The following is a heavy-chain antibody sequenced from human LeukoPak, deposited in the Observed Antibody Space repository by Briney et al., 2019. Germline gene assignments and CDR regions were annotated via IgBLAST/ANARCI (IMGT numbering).Heavy chain of an antibody. V-gene: IGHV4-39*01. CDR1: GSSISSSSYY. CDR2: IYYSGST. Sequence: SETLSLTCTVSGSSISSSSYYWGWIRQPPGKGLEWIGSIYYSGSTYYNPSLKSRVTISVDTSKNQFSLKLSSVTAADTAVYYCATIEYSSSWSAPYYFDYWGQGTLVTVSS. J-gene: IGHJ4*02. CDR3: ATIEYSSSWSAPYYFDY. D-gene: IGHD6-13*01.